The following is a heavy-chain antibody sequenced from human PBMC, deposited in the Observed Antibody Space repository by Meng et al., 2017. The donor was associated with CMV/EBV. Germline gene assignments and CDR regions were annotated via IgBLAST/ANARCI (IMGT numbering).Heavy chain of an antibody. CDR1: GYTFTGYY. CDR2: INPNTGGT. J-gene: IGHJ5*02. V-gene: IGHV1-2*02. CDR3: AIVVGINIFGVLIPNWLDP. Sequence: ASVLVSCKTSGYTFTGYYIHWMRQAPGQGLEWMGWINPNTGGTNAPQKFQGRVTMTRDTSISTASMELSRLRSDDTAMYYCAIVVGINIFGVLIPNWLDPWGQGTLVTVSS. D-gene: IGHD3-3*02.